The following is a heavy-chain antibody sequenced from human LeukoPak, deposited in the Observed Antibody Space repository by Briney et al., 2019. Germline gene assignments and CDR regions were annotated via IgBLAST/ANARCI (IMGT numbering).Heavy chain of an antibody. D-gene: IGHD6-6*01. V-gene: IGHV3-9*01. CDR2: ISWNSGSI. Sequence: GRSLRLSCAASGFTFDDYAMHWVRQAPGKGLEWVSGISWNSGSIGYADSVKGRFTISRDNAKNSLCLQVNSLRAEDTAVYYCARVYSSSSGKNVFDIWGQGTMVIVSS. CDR3: ARVYSSSSGKNVFDI. CDR1: GFTFDDYA. J-gene: IGHJ3*02.